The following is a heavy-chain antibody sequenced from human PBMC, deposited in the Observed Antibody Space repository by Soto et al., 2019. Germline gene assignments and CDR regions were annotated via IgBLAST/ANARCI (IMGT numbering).Heavy chain of an antibody. CDR2: IHYSGST. D-gene: IGHD3-22*01. J-gene: IGHJ2*01. CDR3: AREGNYDSTGSYFFQTSNF. V-gene: IGHV4-59*01. CDR1: GGSIDSYY. Sequence: SETLSLTCTVSGGSIDSYYWTWIRQSPGKGLEWIGCIHYSGSTNYNPSLKSRVTISVDTSKNQFSLRLTSVTAADTAMYYCAREGNYDSTGSYFFQTSNFWGRGTLVTVSS.